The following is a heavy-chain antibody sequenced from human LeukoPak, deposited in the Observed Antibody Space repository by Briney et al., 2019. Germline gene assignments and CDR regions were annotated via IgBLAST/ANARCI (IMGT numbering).Heavy chain of an antibody. J-gene: IGHJ3*02. CDR2: IVVGSGNT. Sequence: GASVKVSCKASGFTFTSSAMQWVRQARGQRLEWIGWIVVGSGNTNYAQKFQERVTITRDMSTSTAYMELSSLRSEDTAAYYCAASYDGSGYAFDIWGQGTMVTVSS. D-gene: IGHD3-22*01. CDR1: GFTFTSSA. CDR3: AASYDGSGYAFDI. V-gene: IGHV1-58*02.